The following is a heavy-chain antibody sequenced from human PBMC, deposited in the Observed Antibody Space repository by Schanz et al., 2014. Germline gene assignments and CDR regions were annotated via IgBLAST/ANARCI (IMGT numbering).Heavy chain of an antibody. V-gene: IGHV7-4-1*02. D-gene: IGHD7-27*01. Sequence: QVQLVQSGAEVKKLGASVKVSCKASGYTFTDYYMHWVRQAPGQGLEWMGWINPTTGNPGYAQGFTGRFVFSFDTSVSTAYLQISFLKADDTAVFFCARGEANWGQYWGQGTLVTVSS. CDR3: ARGEANWGQY. CDR1: GYTFTDYY. CDR2: INPTTGNP. J-gene: IGHJ4*02.